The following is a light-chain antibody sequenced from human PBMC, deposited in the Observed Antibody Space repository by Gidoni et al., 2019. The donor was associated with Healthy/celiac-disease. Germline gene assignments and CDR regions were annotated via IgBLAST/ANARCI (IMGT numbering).Light chain of an antibody. Sequence: ERVLTQSPGTPSLSPGEVATTACRASQSVSSSYLAWYQQKPGQAPRLLIYGASSRATGIPARFSGSGSGTDFTLTISRLEPEDFAAYYCQQYGSSPWTFGQGTKVEIK. CDR2: GAS. V-gene: IGKV3-20*01. CDR3: QQYGSSPWT. J-gene: IGKJ1*01. CDR1: QSVSSSY.